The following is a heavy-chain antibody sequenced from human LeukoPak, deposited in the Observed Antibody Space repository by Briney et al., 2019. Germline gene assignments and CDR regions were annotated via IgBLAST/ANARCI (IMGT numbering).Heavy chain of an antibody. CDR3: ARMKPGGVIVDEKYFDY. CDR1: GYTFTSYY. Sequence: GASVKGSCKASGYTFTSYYMHWVRQAPGQGLEWMGIINPSGGSTSYAQKFQGRVTMTRDMSTSTVYMELSSLRSEDTAVYYCARMKPGGVIVDEKYFDYWGQGTLVTVSS. CDR2: INPSGGST. D-gene: IGHD3-16*02. J-gene: IGHJ4*02. V-gene: IGHV1-46*01.